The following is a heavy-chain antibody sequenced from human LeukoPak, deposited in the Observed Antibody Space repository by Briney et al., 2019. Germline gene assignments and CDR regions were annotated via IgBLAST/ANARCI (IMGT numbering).Heavy chain of an antibody. CDR1: GGSSSGYY. CDR3: ARHPRTVRRADWFAP. D-gene: IGHD3-10*01. V-gene: IGHV4-34*01. J-gene: IGHJ5*02. Sequence: SETLSLTCALYGGSSSGYYWCCIRHRPGKGVEWGGEINHSGGTNYNPSLRSRVTISLDTSKHQLSLKLSSVTAADTAVYYCARHPRTVRRADWFAPWGEGTLVTVSS. CDR2: INHSGGT.